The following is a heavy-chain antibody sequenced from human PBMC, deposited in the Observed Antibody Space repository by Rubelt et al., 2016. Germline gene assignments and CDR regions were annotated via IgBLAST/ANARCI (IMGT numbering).Heavy chain of an antibody. J-gene: IGHJ5*02. Sequence: QVQLQQSGPGLVKPSQTLSLTCAISGDSVSSNSAAWNWIRQSPSRGLEWLGRTYYRSKWYNDYAESVKSRITIKSETTKNQISRQLNSVTPEDTAVYDCARAEKGLDPWGQGTLVTVSS. V-gene: IGHV6-1*01. D-gene: IGHD1-14*01. CDR2: TYYRSKWYN. CDR3: ARAEKGLDP. CDR1: GDSVSSNSAA.